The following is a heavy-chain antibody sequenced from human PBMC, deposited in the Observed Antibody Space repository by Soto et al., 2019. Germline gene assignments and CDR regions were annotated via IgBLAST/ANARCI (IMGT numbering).Heavy chain of an antibody. CDR1: GFIFDDYA. CDR2: ISWQSGSI. Sequence: EVQLVESGGGLAQPGRSLRLSCAASGFIFDDYAMHWVRQAPGKGLEWVSGISWQSGSIRYADSVKGRFTISRDNAKNSLYLQMNSLRVDDTALYYCAKDMFSSSSAATFGYWGQGILFTVSS. CDR3: AKDMFSSSSAATFGY. V-gene: IGHV3-9*01. D-gene: IGHD6-6*01. J-gene: IGHJ4*02.